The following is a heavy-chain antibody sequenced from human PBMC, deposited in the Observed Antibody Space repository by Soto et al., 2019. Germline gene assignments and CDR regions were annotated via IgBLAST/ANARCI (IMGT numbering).Heavy chain of an antibody. V-gene: IGHV3-23*01. J-gene: IGHJ4*02. D-gene: IGHD3-22*01. CDR1: GFTFSSYA. Sequence: VQLLESGGGLVQPGGSLRLSCAASGFTFSSYAMSWVRQAPGKGLEWVSAISGSGGSTYYADSVKGRFTISRDNSKNTLYLQMNSLRAEDTAVYYCASHHTYYYDSSGPFDYWGQGTLVTVSS. CDR3: ASHHTYYYDSSGPFDY. CDR2: ISGSGGST.